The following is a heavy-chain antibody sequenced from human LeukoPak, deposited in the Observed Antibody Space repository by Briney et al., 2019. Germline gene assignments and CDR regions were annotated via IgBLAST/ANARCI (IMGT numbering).Heavy chain of an antibody. J-gene: IGHJ4*02. CDR3: ATTTRSSSWDY. CDR1: GFSFSNYW. Sequence: PGGSLRLSCAGSGFSFSNYWMSWVRQAPGKGLEWVANVRPGGSETQYVDSMKGRFTVSRDNSENSLYLRMSSLRAEDTAVYYCATTTRSSSWDYWGQGTPVTVSS. V-gene: IGHV3-7*01. D-gene: IGHD2-2*01. CDR2: VRPGGSET.